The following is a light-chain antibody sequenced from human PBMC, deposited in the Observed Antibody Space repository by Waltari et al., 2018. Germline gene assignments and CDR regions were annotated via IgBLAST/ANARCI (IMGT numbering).Light chain of an antibody. V-gene: IGKV1-5*03. J-gene: IGKJ4*01. CDR2: KAS. Sequence: DIQRTQSPSTLSASVGDRVTLTCRASQSISNWLALYQQKPGKAPKLLIYKASTLESGVPSRFSGSGSGTEFTLTISSLQPDDFATYYCQQYNSYSLLTFGGGTKVEIK. CDR1: QSISNW. CDR3: QQYNSYSLLT.